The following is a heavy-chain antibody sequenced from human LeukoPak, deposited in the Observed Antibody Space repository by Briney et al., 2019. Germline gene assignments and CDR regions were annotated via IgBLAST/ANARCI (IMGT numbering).Heavy chain of an antibody. CDR1: GGTFSSYA. J-gene: IGHJ6*02. CDR3: ARDRRWPQLRSYYYGMDV. V-gene: IGHV1-69*05. CDR2: IIPIFGTA. D-gene: IGHD5-24*01. Sequence: GASVKVSCEASGGTFSSYAISWVRQAPGQGLEWMGGIIPIFGTANYAQKFQGRVTITTDKSTSTAYMELSSLRSEDTAVYYCARDRRWPQLRSYYYGMDVWGQGTTVTVSS.